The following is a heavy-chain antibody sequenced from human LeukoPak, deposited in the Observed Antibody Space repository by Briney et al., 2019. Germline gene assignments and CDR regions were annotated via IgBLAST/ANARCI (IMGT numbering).Heavy chain of an antibody. J-gene: IGHJ4*02. D-gene: IGHD5-18*01. V-gene: IGHV3-21*01. CDR3: ARDDSEDY. Sequence: PGGSLRLSCVASGFTFSSYTMNWVRQAPGKGLEWVSSISSSSSYMYYADSLKGRFTISRDNAKNSLYLQMNSLRAEDTAVYYCARDDSEDYWGQGTLVTVSS. CDR1: GFTFSSYT. CDR2: ISSSSSYM.